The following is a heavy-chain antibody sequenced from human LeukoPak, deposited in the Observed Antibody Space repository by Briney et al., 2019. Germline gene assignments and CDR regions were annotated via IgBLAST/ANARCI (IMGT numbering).Heavy chain of an antibody. D-gene: IGHD2/OR15-2a*01. J-gene: IGHJ6*02. Sequence: GGSLRLSCAASGFTFSSYGMHWVRQAPGKGLEWVAVMSYDGSNKYYADSVKGRFTISRDNSKNTLYLQMNSLRAEDTAVYYCAKDRNIYYHFGMDVWGQGTTVTVSS. V-gene: IGHV3-30*18. CDR1: GFTFSSYG. CDR2: MSYDGSNK. CDR3: AKDRNIYYHFGMDV.